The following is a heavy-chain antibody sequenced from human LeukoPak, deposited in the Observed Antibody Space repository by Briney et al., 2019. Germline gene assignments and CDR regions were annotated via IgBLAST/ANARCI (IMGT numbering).Heavy chain of an antibody. Sequence: PSETLSLTCTVSGGSISSYYWSWIRQPPGKGLEWIGYIYTSGSTNYNPSLKSRVTISVDTSKNQFSLKLSSVTAADTAVYYCARLFEVVVRGNWFDPWGQGTLVTVSS. D-gene: IGHD2-2*01. CDR1: GGSISSYY. CDR3: ARLFEVVVRGNWFDP. J-gene: IGHJ5*02. V-gene: IGHV4-4*09. CDR2: IYTSGST.